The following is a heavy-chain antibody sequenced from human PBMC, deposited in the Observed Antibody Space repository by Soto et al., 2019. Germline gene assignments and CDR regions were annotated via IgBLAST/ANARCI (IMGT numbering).Heavy chain of an antibody. V-gene: IGHV3-15*04. CDR2: IGTKTYGGPV. D-gene: IGHD2-8*01. CDR1: GFTFSNAW. Sequence: EVQLVESGGGLVKPGGSLRLSCAASGFTFSNAWMSWVRQAPGKGLEWVGRIGTKTYGGPVDYAAPVKGRFTISRDDSKTTLYLQMNSLKTEDTAVYYCTTDLIPDDFWGQGTLVTVSS. J-gene: IGHJ4*02. CDR3: TTDLIPDDF.